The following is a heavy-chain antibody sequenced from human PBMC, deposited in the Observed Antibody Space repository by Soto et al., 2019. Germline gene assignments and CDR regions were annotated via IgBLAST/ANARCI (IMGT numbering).Heavy chain of an antibody. CDR2: IIPVLGVA. V-gene: IGHV1-69*02. CDR1: GDTFNNHT. CDR3: ARVSEMGMMSKGYDYYMDV. J-gene: IGHJ6*03. Sequence: QVQLVQSGAEVKKPGSSVKVSCKASGDTFNNHTISWVRQAPEQGLEWMGRIIPVLGVANYAQKFQGRVTITADKSTSTAYIEVSILRSEDTAMYYCARVSEMGMMSKGYDYYMDVWGKGTTVTVSS. D-gene: IGHD3-16*01.